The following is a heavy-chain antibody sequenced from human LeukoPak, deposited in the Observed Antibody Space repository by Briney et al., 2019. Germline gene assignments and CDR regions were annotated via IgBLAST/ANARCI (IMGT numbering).Heavy chain of an antibody. D-gene: IGHD3-9*01. V-gene: IGHV4-61*02. Sequence: PSETLSLTCTVSGGSISSGSHYWSWIRQPAGKGLEWIGRIYTSGSTNYNPSLKSRVTISVDTSKNQFSLKLSSVTAADTAVYYCARERVLRYFDWLPNDAFDIWGQGTMVTVSS. J-gene: IGHJ3*02. CDR3: ARERVLRYFDWLPNDAFDI. CDR1: GGSISSGSHY. CDR2: IYTSGST.